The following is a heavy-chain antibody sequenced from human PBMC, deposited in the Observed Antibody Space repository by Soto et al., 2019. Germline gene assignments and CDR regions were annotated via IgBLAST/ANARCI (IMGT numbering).Heavy chain of an antibody. Sequence: QVQLVQSGAEVKKPGSSVKVSCKAFGGTFSSYAISWVRQAPGQGLEWMGGIIPIFGTANYAQKFQGRVTITADESTSTAYMELSSLRSEDTAVYYCARDPRPYMEQWLVQGLYYGMDVWGQGTTVTVSS. CDR2: IIPIFGTA. CDR1: GGTFSSYA. D-gene: IGHD6-19*01. J-gene: IGHJ6*02. CDR3: ARDPRPYMEQWLVQGLYYGMDV. V-gene: IGHV1-69*12.